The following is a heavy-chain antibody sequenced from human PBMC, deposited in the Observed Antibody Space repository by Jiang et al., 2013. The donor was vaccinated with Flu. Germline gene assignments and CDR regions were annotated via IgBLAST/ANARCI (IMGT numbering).Heavy chain of an antibody. CDR2: IDLRDSYS. Sequence: GAEVKKPGESLRISCKGSGYNYTSYWISWVRQVPGKGLEWMGKIDLRDSYSNYSPSFQGHVTISVDKSISTAYLQWSSLKASDTAMYYCARHVPFRWFNLWGQGTLVTVSS. J-gene: IGHJ4*02. CDR3: ARHVPFRWFNL. D-gene: IGHD2-15*01. V-gene: IGHV5-10-1*01. CDR1: GYNYTSYW.